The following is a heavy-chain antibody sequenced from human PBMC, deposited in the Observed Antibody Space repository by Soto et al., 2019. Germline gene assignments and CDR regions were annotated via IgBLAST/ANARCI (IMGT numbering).Heavy chain of an antibody. CDR2: IWYDGSNK. Sequence: GGSLRLSCAASGFTFSSYGMHWVRQAPGKGLEWVAVIWYDGSNKYYADSVKGRFTISRDNSKNTLYLQMNSLGAEDTAVYYCARITMVRSPHGGMDVWGQGTTVTVSS. D-gene: IGHD3-10*01. CDR3: ARITMVRSPHGGMDV. CDR1: GFTFSSYG. V-gene: IGHV3-33*01. J-gene: IGHJ6*02.